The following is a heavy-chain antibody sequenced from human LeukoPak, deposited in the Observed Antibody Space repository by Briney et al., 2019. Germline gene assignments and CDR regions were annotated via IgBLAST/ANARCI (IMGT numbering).Heavy chain of an antibody. CDR3: ARGPPNYYDSSGYWYFDL. CDR2: IYYSGIT. J-gene: IGHJ2*01. Sequence: SETLSLTCTVSGDSISSYHWTWIRQPPGKGLECIGYIYYSGITNYNPSLKSRVTISLDTSKNQFSLKLSSVTAADTAVYYCARGPPNYYDSSGYWYFDLWGRGTLITVSS. D-gene: IGHD3-22*01. V-gene: IGHV4-59*01. CDR1: GDSISSYH.